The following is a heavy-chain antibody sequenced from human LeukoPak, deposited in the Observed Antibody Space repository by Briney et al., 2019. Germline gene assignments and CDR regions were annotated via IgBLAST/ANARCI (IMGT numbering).Heavy chain of an antibody. Sequence: GGSLRLSCAASGFTFSSYAMHWVRQAPGKGLEWVAVISYDGSNKYYADSVKGRFTISRDNSKTTLYLQMNSLRAEDTAVYYCARIGYFYYYDSSGQLDDAFDIWGQGTMVTVSS. J-gene: IGHJ3*02. V-gene: IGHV3-30*04. CDR2: ISYDGSNK. CDR1: GFTFSSYA. D-gene: IGHD3-22*01. CDR3: ARIGYFYYYDSSGQLDDAFDI.